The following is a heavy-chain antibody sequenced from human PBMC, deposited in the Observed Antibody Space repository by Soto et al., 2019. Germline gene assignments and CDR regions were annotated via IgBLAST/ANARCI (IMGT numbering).Heavy chain of an antibody. V-gene: IGHV3-74*01. Sequence: GGSLRLSCAASGLFVSRYWMHWVRQAPGKGLVWVSRINSDGSSTSYADSVKGRFTISRDNAKNTLYLQMNSLRAEDTAVYYCARSGSGSHQSVWGQGTTVTVSS. CDR1: GLFVSRYW. D-gene: IGHD3-10*01. CDR2: INSDGSST. CDR3: ARSGSGSHQSV. J-gene: IGHJ6*02.